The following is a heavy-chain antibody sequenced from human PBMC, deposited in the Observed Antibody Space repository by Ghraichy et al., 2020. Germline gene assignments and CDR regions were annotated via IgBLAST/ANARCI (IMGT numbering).Heavy chain of an antibody. CDR2: ISHDGNFN. D-gene: IGHD6-13*01. J-gene: IGHJ6*02. V-gene: IGHV3-30-3*01. CDR1: GFTFRTYS. Sequence: GGSLRLSCVASGFTFRTYSMHWVRQAPGKGLEWVAVISHDGNFNYYADSVKGRFTISRDSSKNTLYLQMNSLRPEDTALYYCARDIKSSSWSYYYYAMDVWGQGTTVTVSS. CDR3: ARDIKSSSWSYYYYAMDV.